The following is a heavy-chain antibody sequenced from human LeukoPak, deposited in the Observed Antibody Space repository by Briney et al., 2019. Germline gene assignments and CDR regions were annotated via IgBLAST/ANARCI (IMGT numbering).Heavy chain of an antibody. Sequence: GGSLRLSCAASGFTFSSYWMHWARQAPGKGLEWVASINHNGNVNYYVDSVKGRFTISRDNAKNSLYLQMSNLRAEDTAVYFCARGGGLDVRGQGATVTVSS. V-gene: IGHV3-7*03. CDR1: GFTFSSYW. CDR3: ARGGGLDV. J-gene: IGHJ6*02. CDR2: INHNGNVN. D-gene: IGHD3-16*01.